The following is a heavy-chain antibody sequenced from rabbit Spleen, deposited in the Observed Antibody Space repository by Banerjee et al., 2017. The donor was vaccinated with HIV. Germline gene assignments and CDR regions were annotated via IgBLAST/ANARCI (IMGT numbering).Heavy chain of an antibody. V-gene: IGHV1S40*01. CDR1: GLDFSGDSY. CDR3: ARDLDGVIGWNFGW. D-gene: IGHD1-1*01. J-gene: IGHJ4*01. Sequence: QSLEESGGGLVKPGASLTLTCKASGLDFSGDSYDSYMCWVRQAPGKGLEWIACTAGGRSTFTYYASWAKGRFTISKASSTTVTLQMTSLTVADTATYFCARDLDGVIGWNFGWWGQGTLVTVS. CDR2: TAGGRSTFT.